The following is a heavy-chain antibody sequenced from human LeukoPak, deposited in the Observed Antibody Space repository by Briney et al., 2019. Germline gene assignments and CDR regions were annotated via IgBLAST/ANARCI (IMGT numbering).Heavy chain of an antibody. V-gene: IGHV3-7*01. J-gene: IGHJ6*02. D-gene: IGHD3-3*01. CDR2: IKQDGSEK. CDR3: ARDQGLRFLEWLSIDYYYGMDV. Sequence: GGSLRLSCAVSGFTFSSYWMSWVRQAPGKGLEWVANIKQDGSEKYYMDSVKGRFTISRDNAKTSLYLQMNSLRAEDTAVYYCARDQGLRFLEWLSIDYYYGMDVWGQGTTVTVSS. CDR1: GFTFSSYW.